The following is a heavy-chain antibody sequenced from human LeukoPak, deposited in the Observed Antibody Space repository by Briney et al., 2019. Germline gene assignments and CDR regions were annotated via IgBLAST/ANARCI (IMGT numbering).Heavy chain of an antibody. J-gene: IGHJ4*02. CDR2: FDPEDGET. D-gene: IGHD3-22*01. V-gene: IGHV1-24*01. CDR3: ATGSSGYYSPFDY. Sequence: GASVKVSCKVSGYTLTELSMHWVRQAPGKGLEWMGGFDPEDGETIYAQKFQGRVTMTEDTSTDTAYMELSSLRSEDTVVYYCATGSSGYYSPFDYWGQGTLVTVSS. CDR1: GYTLTELS.